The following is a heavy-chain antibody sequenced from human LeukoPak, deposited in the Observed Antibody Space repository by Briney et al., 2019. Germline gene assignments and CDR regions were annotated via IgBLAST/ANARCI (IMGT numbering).Heavy chain of an antibody. CDR1: GFTFENDK. D-gene: IGHD2-8*01. CDR2: ISSSGSTI. V-gene: IGHV3-48*03. J-gene: IGHJ5*02. Sequence: GGSLRLSCAASGFTFENDKMHWVRQAPGKGQEWVSYISSSGSTIYYADSVKGRFTISRGNAKNSLYLQMNSLRAEDTAVYYCARHNGWYDHWGQGTLVTVSS. CDR3: ARHNGWYDH.